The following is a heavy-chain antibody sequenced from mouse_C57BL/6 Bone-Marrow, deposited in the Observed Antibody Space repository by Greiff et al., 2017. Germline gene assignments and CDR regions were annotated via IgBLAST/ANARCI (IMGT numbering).Heavy chain of an antibody. Sequence: EVKLMESGGGLVQPGGSLKLSCAASGFTFSDYGMAWVRQAPRKGPEWVAFISNLAYSIYYADTVTGRFTISRENAKNTLYLEMSSLRSEDTAMYYGARRGLKAMDYWGQGTSVTVSS. D-gene: IGHD3-1*01. V-gene: IGHV5-15*04. CDR1: GFTFSDYG. CDR3: ARRGLKAMDY. J-gene: IGHJ4*01. CDR2: ISNLAYSI.